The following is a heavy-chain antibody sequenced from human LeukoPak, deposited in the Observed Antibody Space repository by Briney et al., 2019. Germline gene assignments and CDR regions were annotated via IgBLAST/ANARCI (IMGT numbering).Heavy chain of an antibody. CDR3: ARQSLDYYETLDAFDI. Sequence: ASVKVSCKASEYTFTDYYIHWMRQAPGQGLEWMGWINCKSGATSYAQKFRGRVTMTKDRPIRTAYMELSRLKSDDTAVYYCARQSLDYYETLDAFDIWGQGTVVTVSS. CDR2: INCKSGAT. D-gene: IGHD3-22*01. CDR1: EYTFTDYY. J-gene: IGHJ3*02. V-gene: IGHV1-2*02.